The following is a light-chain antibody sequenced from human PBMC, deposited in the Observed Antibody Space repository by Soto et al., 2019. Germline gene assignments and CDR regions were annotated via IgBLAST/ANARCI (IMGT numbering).Light chain of an antibody. V-gene: IGKV1-5*03. CDR3: QQYNSYPWT. CDR1: QSISSW. CDR2: KAS. Sequence: DIQMTQSPSTLSASVGDRVTITCRASQSISSWLAWYQQKPGKAPKLLIYKASTIESGVPSRFSGSGSGTEFTLTISSLQPDDFASYYCQQYNSYPWTFGQGTKVEIK. J-gene: IGKJ1*01.